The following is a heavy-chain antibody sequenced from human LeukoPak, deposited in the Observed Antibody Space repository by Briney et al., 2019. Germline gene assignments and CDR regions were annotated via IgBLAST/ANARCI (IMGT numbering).Heavy chain of an antibody. J-gene: IGHJ4*02. V-gene: IGHV3-53*01. CDR1: GFTVSRYY. CDR3: ARGDSVVTAAY. D-gene: IGHD2-21*02. Sequence: GGSLRLSCAASGFTVSRYYISWVRQAPGKGLEWVSVIYSGGSTYYADSVKGRFTISRDNSKNTLYLQMNSLRAEDTAVYYCARGDSVVTAAYWGQGTLVSVSS. CDR2: IYSGGST.